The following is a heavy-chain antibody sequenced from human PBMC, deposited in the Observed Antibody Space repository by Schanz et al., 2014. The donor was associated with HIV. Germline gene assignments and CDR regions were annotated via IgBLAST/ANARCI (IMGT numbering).Heavy chain of an antibody. V-gene: IGHV3-30-3*01. Sequence: VQLVESGGSLVKPGGSLRLSCAASGFTFSSYSMHWVRQAPGKGLEWVAVMSYVGSNKYYADSVKGRFTISRDNAKNTLYLQMNSLRADDTAVYYCARGSGPYYYYYGMDVWGQGTTVTVSS. J-gene: IGHJ6*02. CDR3: ARGSGPYYYYYGMDV. D-gene: IGHD2-15*01. CDR1: GFTFSSYS. CDR2: MSYVGSNK.